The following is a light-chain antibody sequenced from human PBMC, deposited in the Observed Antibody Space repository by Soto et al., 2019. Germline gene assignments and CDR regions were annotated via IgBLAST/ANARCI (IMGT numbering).Light chain of an antibody. Sequence: EIVLTQSPGTLSLSPVERATLSCRASQSVSSSYLAWYQQKPGQAPRLLIYGASSRATGIPDRFSGSGSGTDFTLTISRLEPEDFAVYYCQQYGNSPRTFGQGTKVDIK. V-gene: IGKV3-20*01. CDR3: QQYGNSPRT. CDR1: QSVSSSY. J-gene: IGKJ1*01. CDR2: GAS.